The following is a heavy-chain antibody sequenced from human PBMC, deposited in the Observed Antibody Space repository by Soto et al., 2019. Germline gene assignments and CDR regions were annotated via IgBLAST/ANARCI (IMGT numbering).Heavy chain of an antibody. V-gene: IGHV3-23*01. J-gene: IGHJ3*02. CDR3: AHPRGYGVFDAYDI. Sequence: PGGSLRLSCAASGFTFSTYAMSWVRQAPGKGLERVSAISGSGTTTFYADSVQGRFTISRDNSMNTLYLQMNSLRIEDTAVYYCAHPRGYGVFDAYDIWGQGTMVTVSS. D-gene: IGHD4-17*01. CDR1: GFTFSTYA. CDR2: ISGSGTTT.